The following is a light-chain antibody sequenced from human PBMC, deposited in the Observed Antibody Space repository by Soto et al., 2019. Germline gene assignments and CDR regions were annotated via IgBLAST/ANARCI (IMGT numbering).Light chain of an antibody. CDR1: SSNIGAGYG. V-gene: IGLV1-40*01. Sequence: QSVLTQPPSVSGAPGQRVTISCAGTSSNIGAGYGVHWYQQLPGRAPKLLIHNYVNRPSGVPDRFSGSKSGTSASLAITGLQGEDEGDYYCQSYDSNLSGSLFGGWTKLTVL. J-gene: IGLJ2*01. CDR3: QSYDSNLSGSL. CDR2: NYV.